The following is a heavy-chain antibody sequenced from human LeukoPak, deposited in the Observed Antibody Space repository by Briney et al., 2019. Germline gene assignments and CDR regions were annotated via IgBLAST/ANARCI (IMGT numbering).Heavy chain of an antibody. CDR1: GGSISSYY. CDR3: ARDRKKGSSGFDY. J-gene: IGHJ4*02. Sequence: SETLSLTCTVSGGSISSYYWSWIRQPPGKGLEWIGYIYYSGSTNYNPSLKSRVTISVDTSKNQFSLKLSSVTAADTAVYYCARDRKKGSSGFDYWGQGTLVTVSS. D-gene: IGHD3-22*01. CDR2: IYYSGST. V-gene: IGHV4-59*01.